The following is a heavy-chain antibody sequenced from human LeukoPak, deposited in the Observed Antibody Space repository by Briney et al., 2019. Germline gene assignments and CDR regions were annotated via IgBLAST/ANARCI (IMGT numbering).Heavy chain of an antibody. V-gene: IGHV1-46*01. CDR2: IYPRDGST. Sequence: ASVKVSCKASGYTFTNNYLHWVRQAPGQGLEWMGMIYPRDGSTSYAQNFQGRVTVTRDTSTTTVRMELRGLRSEDTAVYYCARDQEGFDYWGQGTVVTVSS. CDR3: ARDQEGFDY. CDR1: GYTFTNNY. J-gene: IGHJ4*02.